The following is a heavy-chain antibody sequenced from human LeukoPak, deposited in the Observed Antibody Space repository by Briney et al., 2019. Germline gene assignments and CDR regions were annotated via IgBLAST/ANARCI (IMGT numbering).Heavy chain of an antibody. J-gene: IGHJ6*03. D-gene: IGHD3-3*01. CDR2: ISYSGGT. CDR1: GGSISSTNYY. CDR3: ARVPPASDPYDFWSGYYPYYYYYYMGV. V-gene: IGHV4-39*07. Sequence: SETLSLTCTVSGGSISSTNYYWGWIRQPPGKGLEWIGSISYSGGTYYNPSLKSRVTISVDTSKNQFSLKLSSVTAADTAVYYCARVPPASDPYDFWSGYYPYYYYYYMGVWGKGTTVTVSS.